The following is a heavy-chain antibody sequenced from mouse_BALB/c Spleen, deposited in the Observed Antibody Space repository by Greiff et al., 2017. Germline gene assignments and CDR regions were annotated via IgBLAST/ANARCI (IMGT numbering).Heavy chain of an antibody. J-gene: IGHJ4*01. CDR2: IDPENGDT. CDR3: NAITTGVADYYAMDY. CDR1: GFTIKDYY. V-gene: IGHV14-4*02. D-gene: IGHD1-1*01. Sequence: VQLQQSGAELVRSGASVKLSCTASGFTIKDYYMPWVKQRPEQGLEWIGWIDPENGDTEYAPKFQGKATMTADTSSNTAYLQLSSLTSEDTAVYYCNAITTGVADYYAMDYWGQGTAVTGSS.